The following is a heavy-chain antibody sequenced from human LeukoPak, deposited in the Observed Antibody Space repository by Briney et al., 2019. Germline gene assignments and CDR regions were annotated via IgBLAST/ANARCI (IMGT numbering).Heavy chain of an antibody. D-gene: IGHD2-21*02. Sequence: PGGSLRLSCAASGFTFSSYAMHWVRQAPGKGLEWVAVISYDGSNKYYADSVKGRFTISRDNSKNTLYLQMNSLRAEDTAVYYCATYCGGDCYSGDYWGQGTLVTVSS. CDR3: ATYCGGDCYSGDY. CDR2: ISYDGSNK. J-gene: IGHJ4*02. V-gene: IGHV3-30*04. CDR1: GFTFSSYA.